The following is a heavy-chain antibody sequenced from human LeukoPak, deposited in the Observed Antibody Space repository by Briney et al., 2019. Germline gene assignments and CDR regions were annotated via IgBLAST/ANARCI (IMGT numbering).Heavy chain of an antibody. Sequence: SETLSLTCTVSGGSISSGGYYWSWIRQHPGKGLEWIGYIYYSGSTYYNPSLKSRVTISVDTSKNQFSLKLSSVTAADTAVYYCARIPPHSCSSTSCYCYGDAFDIWGQGTMVTVSS. D-gene: IGHD2-2*01. V-gene: IGHV4-31*03. J-gene: IGHJ3*02. CDR2: IYYSGST. CDR3: ARIPPHSCSSTSCYCYGDAFDI. CDR1: GGSISSGGYY.